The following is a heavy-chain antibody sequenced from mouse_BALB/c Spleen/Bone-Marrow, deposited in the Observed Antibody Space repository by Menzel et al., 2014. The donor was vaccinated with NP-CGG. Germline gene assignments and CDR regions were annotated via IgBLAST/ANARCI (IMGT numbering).Heavy chain of an antibody. CDR1: GLTFTDYY. V-gene: IGHV7-3*02. J-gene: IGHJ2*01. CDR2: IRNKANGYTT. CDR3: ARDKGRVFFDY. Sequence: DVHLVESGGGLVQPGGSLRLSCATSGLTFTDYYMNWVHQPPGKALEWWGFIRNKANGYTTEYSASVKGRFTISRDNSQNSLYIQMNTLRDEDSANDYCARDKGRVFFDYWGQGTTITVSS.